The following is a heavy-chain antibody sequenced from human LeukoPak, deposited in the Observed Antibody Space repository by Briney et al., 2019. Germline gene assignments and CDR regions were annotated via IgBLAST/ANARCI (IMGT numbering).Heavy chain of an antibody. V-gene: IGHV4-38-2*01. D-gene: IGHD1-1*01. CDR1: GYSISSGYY. CDR3: ARGIERVGFDY. J-gene: IGHJ4*02. Sequence: SETLSLTCAVSGYSISSGYYWGRIRQPPGKGLEWIGSIYHSGSTYYNPSLKSRVTISVDTSKNQFSLKLSSVTAADTAVYYCARGIERVGFDYWGQGTLVTVSS. CDR2: IYHSGST.